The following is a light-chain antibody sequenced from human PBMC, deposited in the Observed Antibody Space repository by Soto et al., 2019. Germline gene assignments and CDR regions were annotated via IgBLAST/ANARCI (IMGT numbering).Light chain of an antibody. J-gene: IGKJ5*01. CDR1: QSVSSSY. CDR3: QQYGSSPPIT. Sequence: EIVLTQSPGTLSSSTGERATLSCRASQSVSSSYLAWYQQKPGQAPRLLIYGASSRATGIPDRFSGSGSGTDFTLTISRLEPEDFAVYYCQQYGSSPPITFGQGTRLEIK. V-gene: IGKV3-20*01. CDR2: GAS.